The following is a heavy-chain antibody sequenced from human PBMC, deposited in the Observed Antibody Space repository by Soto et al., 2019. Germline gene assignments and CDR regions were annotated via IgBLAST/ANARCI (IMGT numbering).Heavy chain of an antibody. CDR2: IWYDGSNK. CDR3: ARGNDFSYYYYYYGMDV. D-gene: IGHD3-3*01. Sequence: PVGSLRLSCAASGFTFSSYGMHWVRQAPGKGLEWVAVIWYDGSNKYYADSVKGRFTISRDNSKNTLYLQMNSLRAEDTAVYYCARGNDFSYYYYYYGMDVWGQGTTVTVSS. CDR1: GFTFSSYG. J-gene: IGHJ6*02. V-gene: IGHV3-33*01.